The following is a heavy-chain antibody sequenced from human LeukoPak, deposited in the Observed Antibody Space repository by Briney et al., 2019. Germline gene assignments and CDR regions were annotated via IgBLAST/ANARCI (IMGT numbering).Heavy chain of an antibody. D-gene: IGHD2-21*02. CDR1: GGSISSSNYY. CDR2: IYYTGST. Sequence: PSETLSLTRTVSGGSISSSNYYWGWIRQAPGKGLEWIGNIYYTGSTYYSPSLKSRVTISVDTSKNQFSLKLSSVTAADTALYYCARDDRGIVTAILNWGQGTLVTVSS. V-gene: IGHV4-39*07. CDR3: ARDDRGIVTAILN. J-gene: IGHJ4*02.